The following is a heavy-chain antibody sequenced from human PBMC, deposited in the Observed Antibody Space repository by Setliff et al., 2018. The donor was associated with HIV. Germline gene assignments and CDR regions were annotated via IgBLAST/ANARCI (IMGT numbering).Heavy chain of an antibody. V-gene: IGHV4-39*07. CDR3: ARVYGVTTLNYHYYYMDV. CDR2: IYYSGST. D-gene: IGHD4-17*01. Sequence: PSETLSLTCTVSGGSISSSSYYWGWIRQPPGKGLEWIGSIYYSGSTYYNPSLKSRVTISVDTSKNQFSLKLSSVTAADTAVYYCARVYGVTTLNYHYYYMDVWGKGTTVTVSS. J-gene: IGHJ6*03. CDR1: GGSISSSSYY.